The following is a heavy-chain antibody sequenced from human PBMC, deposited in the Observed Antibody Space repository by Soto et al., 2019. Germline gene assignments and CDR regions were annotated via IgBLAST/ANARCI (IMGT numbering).Heavy chain of an antibody. CDR2: INPSGGST. D-gene: IGHD6-19*01. J-gene: IGHJ4*02. CDR1: GYTFTNYY. Sequence: QVQLVQSGAEVKKPGASVKVSCKASGYTFTNYYIHWVRQAPGQGLEWMGMINPSGGSTSYTRRFQGRVTLTRDTSESMVYMELSSLRSEDTAVYYCARESHTSGWSWFDYWGQGPLVTVSS. V-gene: IGHV1-46*01. CDR3: ARESHTSGWSWFDY.